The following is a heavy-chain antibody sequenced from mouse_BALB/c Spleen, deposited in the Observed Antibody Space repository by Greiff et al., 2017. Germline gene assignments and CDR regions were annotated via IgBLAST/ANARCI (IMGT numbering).Heavy chain of an antibody. D-gene: IGHD2-13*01. CDR3: ARGDYRGFAY. CDR2: ISSGSSTI. Sequence: VKLVESGGGLVLPGGSRKLSCAASGFTFSSFGMHWVRQAPEKGLEWVAYISSGSSTIYYADTVKGRCTISRDNPKNTLFLQMTSLRSEDTAMYYCARGDYRGFAYWGQGTLVTVSA. CDR1: GFTFSSFG. J-gene: IGHJ3*01. V-gene: IGHV5-17*02.